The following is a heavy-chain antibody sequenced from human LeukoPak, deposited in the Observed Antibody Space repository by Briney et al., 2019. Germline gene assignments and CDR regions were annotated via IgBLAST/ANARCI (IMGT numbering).Heavy chain of an antibody. D-gene: IGHD6-13*01. CDR3: ARGRTSSSWRPDSFDI. CDR2: MSGGCTTI. V-gene: IGHV3-48*04. CDR1: VCTFNSYG. Sequence: PGRALRLSCAASVCTFNSYGMHWVRQAPCKGLEGVSYMSGGCTTIYYADSVKRRFTISRDNAKNSLYLKMNSLRAEDTAVYYCARGRTSSSWRPDSFDIWGQGTMVSVSP. J-gene: IGHJ3*02.